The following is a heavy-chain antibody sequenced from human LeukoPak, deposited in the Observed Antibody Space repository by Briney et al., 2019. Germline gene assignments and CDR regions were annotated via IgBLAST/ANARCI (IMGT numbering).Heavy chain of an antibody. CDR3: ARYLRSSGTYYFDY. D-gene: IGHD3-22*01. Sequence: SETLSLTCTVSGGSISSNSYYWGWIRRPPGKGLEWIGKIYYSGNTYFNPSLKSRVTISVDTSKNQFSLKLTSVTAADTAIYYCARYLRSSGTYYFDYWGQGTVVTVSS. J-gene: IGHJ4*02. CDR1: GGSISSNSYY. V-gene: IGHV4-39*01. CDR2: IYYSGNT.